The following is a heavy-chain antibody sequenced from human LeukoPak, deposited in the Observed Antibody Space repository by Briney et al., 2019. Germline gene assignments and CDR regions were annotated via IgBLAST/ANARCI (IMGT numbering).Heavy chain of an antibody. CDR1: GFTLSSYA. J-gene: IGHJ4*02. CDR3: ARGSGYSVLDY. D-gene: IGHD3-3*01. Sequence: GGSLRLSCAASGFTLSSYAMSWVRQGPGKGLEWVSGISGSGGSTYYAHSVKGRFTISRDNAKNTLYLQMNSLRGEDTAVYYCARGSGYSVLDYWGQGTLVTVSS. V-gene: IGHV3-23*01. CDR2: ISGSGGST.